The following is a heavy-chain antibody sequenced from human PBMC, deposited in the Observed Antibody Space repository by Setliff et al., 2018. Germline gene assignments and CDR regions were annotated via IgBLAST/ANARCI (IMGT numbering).Heavy chain of an antibody. CDR3: ARDAPGISHCFDS. Sequence: PGGSLRLSCAASGFIPSNHAMRWSARLQGRDWNMFHLSVVRGVGGSRDSADSVKGRFTISRDNSRNTLFLLLGSLGPEDTAIYYCARDAPGISHCFDSWGQGTLVTVSS. V-gene: IGHV3-64*02. CDR1: GFIPSNHA. D-gene: IGHD6-13*01. CDR2: SVVRGVGGSR. J-gene: IGHJ4*02.